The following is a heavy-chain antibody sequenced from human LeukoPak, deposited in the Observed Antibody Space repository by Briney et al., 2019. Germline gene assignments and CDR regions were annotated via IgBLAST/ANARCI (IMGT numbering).Heavy chain of an antibody. D-gene: IGHD1-7*01. CDR3: TTDEDWNYARKDV. CDR2: TVSEIDGGTT. J-gene: IGHJ6*02. Sequence: GGSLRLSCAASGFTFNYAWMSWVRQVPGKGLEWVGQTVSEIDGGTTDYAAPVKGRFTTSRDDSKSTLYLQMNSLKIEDTAVYYCTTDEDWNYARKDVWGQGATVIVSS. V-gene: IGHV3-15*04. CDR1: GFTFNYAW.